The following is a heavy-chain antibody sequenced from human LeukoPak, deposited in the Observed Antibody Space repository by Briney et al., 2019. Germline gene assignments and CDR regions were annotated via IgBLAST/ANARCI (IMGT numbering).Heavy chain of an antibody. V-gene: IGHV3-11*01. CDR3: ASPKIAAAGTNFDY. CDR2: ISSNGSTI. J-gene: IGHJ4*02. D-gene: IGHD6-13*01. Sequence: PGGSLRLSCAASGFTFSDYYMSWIRQAPGKGLEWVSYISSNGSTIYYADSVKGRFTISRDNAKNSLYLQMNSLRAEDTAVYYCASPKIAAAGTNFDYWGQGTLVTVSS. CDR1: GFTFSDYY.